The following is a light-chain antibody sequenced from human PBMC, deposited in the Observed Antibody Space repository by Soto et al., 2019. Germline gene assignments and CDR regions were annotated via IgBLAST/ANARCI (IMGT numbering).Light chain of an antibody. V-gene: IGLV3-25*03. Sequence: SYELTQPPSVSVSPGQTARITCSGDALPKQYAYWYQQKPGQAPVLVIDKDSERPSVIPERLSGYRSGTTVTLTISGVQAEDEADYYCQSADSSGTYVVFGGGTKVTVL. CDR2: KDS. J-gene: IGLJ2*01. CDR1: ALPKQY. CDR3: QSADSSGTYVV.